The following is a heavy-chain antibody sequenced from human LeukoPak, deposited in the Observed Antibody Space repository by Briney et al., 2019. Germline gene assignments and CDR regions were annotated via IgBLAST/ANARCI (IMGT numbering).Heavy chain of an antibody. CDR3: ARSDYGNFDY. CDR2: ISAYNGNT. Sequence: ASVKVSCKASGYTFTTYNINWVRQAPGQGLEWMGWISAYNGNTNYAQKLQGRVTMTTDTSTSTAYMELRSLRSDDTAVYYCARSDYGNFDYWGQGTLVTVSS. V-gene: IGHV1-18*01. CDR1: GYTFTTYN. J-gene: IGHJ4*02. D-gene: IGHD4-17*01.